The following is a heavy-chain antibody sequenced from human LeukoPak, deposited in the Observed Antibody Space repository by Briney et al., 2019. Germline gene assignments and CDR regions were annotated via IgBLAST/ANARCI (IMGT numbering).Heavy chain of an antibody. CDR1: GFTFGQYS. Sequence: SGGSLRLAFLVAGFTFGQYSVHGVRQAPGKGLEWVSYISSRSSSIYYLDSVKGRFTISRENAKNSLYLQMNSLRDEDTAMYYCARVIRSFAEFSSDYWGQGTLVTVSS. CDR3: ARVIRSFAEFSSDY. CDR2: ISSRSSSI. D-gene: IGHD3-10*01. V-gene: IGHV3-48*02. J-gene: IGHJ4*02.